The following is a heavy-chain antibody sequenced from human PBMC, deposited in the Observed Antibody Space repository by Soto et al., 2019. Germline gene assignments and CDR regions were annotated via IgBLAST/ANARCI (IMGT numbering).Heavy chain of an antibody. CDR3: AHSWGIAVAGTFFSV. CDR1: GFSLSTSGVG. V-gene: IGHV2-5*01. J-gene: IGHJ4*02. CDR2: IYWYDDK. D-gene: IGHD6-19*01. Sequence: QITLKESGPTLVKPTQTLTLTCTFSGFSLSTSGVGVGWIRQPPGKPLEWLALIYWYDDKRYSPSLKSRLTITKDPSNNQLVLTMNNMAPVDTAPYYCAHSWGIAVAGTFFSVRGQGTLVTVSS.